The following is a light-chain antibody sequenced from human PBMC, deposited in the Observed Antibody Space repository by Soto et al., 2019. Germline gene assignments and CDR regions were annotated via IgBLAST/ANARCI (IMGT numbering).Light chain of an antibody. V-gene: IGLV2-14*01. CDR2: EVS. CDR1: SSDVAGYSY. J-gene: IGLJ1*01. Sequence: QSALTQPASVSGSRGQSITISCTGISSDVAGYSYVSWYQQHPGKAPKLMIYEVSNRPSGVSNRFSGSKSGNTASLTISGLQADDEADYYCSSYTSSSTYVFGTGTQLTVL. CDR3: SSYTSSSTYV.